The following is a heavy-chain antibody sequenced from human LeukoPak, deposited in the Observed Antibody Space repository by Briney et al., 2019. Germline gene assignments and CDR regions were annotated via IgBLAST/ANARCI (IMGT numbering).Heavy chain of an antibody. CDR2: IFPGDSDT. J-gene: IGHJ4*02. Sequence: GESLKISCKGSGYSFTSYWIGWVRQMPGKGLEWMGIIFPGDSDTRYGPSFQGQVTISADKSISTAYLQWSSLKASDTAMYYCARRGVVGSKVFDYWGQGTLVTVSS. D-gene: IGHD1-26*01. CDR1: GYSFTSYW. V-gene: IGHV5-51*01. CDR3: ARRGVVGSKVFDY.